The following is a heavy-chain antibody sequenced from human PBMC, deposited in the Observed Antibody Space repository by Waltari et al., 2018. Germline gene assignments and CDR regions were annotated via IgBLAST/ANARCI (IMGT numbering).Heavy chain of an antibody. CDR3: AREVDAFDV. CDR2: INGPGSTT. J-gene: IGHJ3*01. CDR1: GNPLGNDD. V-gene: IGHV3-74*01. Sequence: EVQLVESGGGLVQPGGSLRLSCAASGNPLGNDDMHWVSQAPGKGLVWGSHINGPGSTTRYADSVKGRFTISRDNAKKMLYLQMNSLRAEDTAVYFCAREVDAFDVWGQGTMVTVSS.